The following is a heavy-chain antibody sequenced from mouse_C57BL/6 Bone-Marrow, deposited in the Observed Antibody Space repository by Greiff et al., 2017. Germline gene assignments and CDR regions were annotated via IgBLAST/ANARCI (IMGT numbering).Heavy chain of an antibody. D-gene: IGHD4-1*02. Sequence: EVQLQQSGTVLARPGASVKMSCKTSGYTFTSYWMHWVKQRPGQGLEWIGAIYPGNSDTSYNQKFKGKAKLTAVTSASTAYMGLSSLTNEDAAVYYCTPQLGPYYFDYWGQGTTLTVSA. CDR2: IYPGNSDT. V-gene: IGHV1-5*01. CDR3: TPQLGPYYFDY. J-gene: IGHJ2*01. CDR1: GYTFTSYW.